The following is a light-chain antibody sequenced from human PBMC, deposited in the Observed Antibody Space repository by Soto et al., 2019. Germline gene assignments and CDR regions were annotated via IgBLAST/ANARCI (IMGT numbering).Light chain of an antibody. CDR1: QAIRNE. CDR3: LHDYSYPRT. CDR2: TAS. Sequence: AIQMTQSPSSLSASVGDRGIITCRASQAIRNELGWYQQKPGKAPKLLIYTASTLQSGVPSRFSGSGSGADFTLTIRSLQPEDSATYYCLHDYSYPRTFGQGTKVEIK. J-gene: IGKJ1*01. V-gene: IGKV1-6*01.